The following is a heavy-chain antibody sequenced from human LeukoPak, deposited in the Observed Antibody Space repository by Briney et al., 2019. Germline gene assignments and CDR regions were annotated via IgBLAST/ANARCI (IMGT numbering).Heavy chain of an antibody. CDR2: INSDGNTP. CDR3: EVVVAPTIH. CDR1: GFTFSSYW. V-gene: IGHV3-74*01. Sequence: PGGSLRLSCAASGFTFSSYWMHWVRQAPGKGPVWVSRINSDGNTPSYTDSVKGRFTISRDNAKNTLYLEMNGLRAEDTAVYYCEVVVAPTIHWGQGTLVTVSS. J-gene: IGHJ4*02. D-gene: IGHD2-15*01.